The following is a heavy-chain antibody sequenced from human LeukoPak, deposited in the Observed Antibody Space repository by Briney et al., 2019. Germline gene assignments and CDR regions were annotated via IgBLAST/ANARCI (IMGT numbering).Heavy chain of an antibody. D-gene: IGHD3-3*01. CDR1: GFTFSSYW. V-gene: IGHV3-74*01. CDR2: SDGSST. CDR3: AREFTIFGVVSGWFDP. J-gene: IGHJ5*02. Sequence: TGGSLRLSCAASGFTFSSYWMHWVRQAPGKGLVWVSRSDGSSTSYADSVKGRFTISRDNAKNTLYLQMNSLRAEDTAVYYCAREFTIFGVVSGWFDPWGQGTLVTVSS.